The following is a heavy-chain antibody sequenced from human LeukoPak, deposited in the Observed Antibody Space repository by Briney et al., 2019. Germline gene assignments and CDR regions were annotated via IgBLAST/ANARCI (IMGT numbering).Heavy chain of an antibody. D-gene: IGHD5-18*01. CDR1: GFTVSSNS. CDR2: IYSDNT. J-gene: IGHJ4*02. CDR3: TKDSVAMVTTSDY. V-gene: IGHV3-53*05. Sequence: PGGSLRLSCTVSGFTVSSNSMSWVRQAPGKGLEWVSFIYSDNTHYSDSVKGRFTTSRDNAKNSLYLQMNSLRPEDTALYYCTKDSVAMVTTSDYWGQGTLVTVSS.